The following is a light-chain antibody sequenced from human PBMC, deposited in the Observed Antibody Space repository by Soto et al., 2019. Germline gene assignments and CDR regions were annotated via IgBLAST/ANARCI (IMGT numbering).Light chain of an antibody. CDR2: YVS. Sequence: QSALTQPASVSGSPGQSITISCTGTSSDVGGYNYVSWYQQEPDKAPKLMIYYVSYRPSGVSNRFSGSKSGNTASLTISGLQAEDEADYYCSSYTSSSTRVFGTGTKLTVL. V-gene: IGLV2-14*01. J-gene: IGLJ1*01. CDR3: SSYTSSSTRV. CDR1: SSDVGGYNY.